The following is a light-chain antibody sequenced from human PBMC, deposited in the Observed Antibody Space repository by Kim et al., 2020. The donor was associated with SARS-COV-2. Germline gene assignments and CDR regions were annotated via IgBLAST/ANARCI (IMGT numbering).Light chain of an antibody. J-gene: IGLJ3*02. CDR2: GKN. V-gene: IGLV3-19*01. CDR3: DSRDSSGNHWV. Sequence: SSELTQDPAVSVALGQTVRITCQGDSLRSYYASWYQQKPGQAPFLVIYGKNNWPSGIPDRFSGSSSGNTASLTITGAQAEDEADYYCDSRDSSGNHWVFGGGTKLTVL. CDR1: SLRSYY.